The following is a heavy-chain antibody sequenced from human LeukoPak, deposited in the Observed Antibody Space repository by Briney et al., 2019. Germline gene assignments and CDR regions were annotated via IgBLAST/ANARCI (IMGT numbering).Heavy chain of an antibody. D-gene: IGHD5-12*01. Sequence: WIRQPPGKALEWLALIYWNDDKRYSPSLKSRLTITKDTSKNQVVLTMTNMDPVDTATYYCAHIDVATFDYWGQGTLVTVSS. V-gene: IGHV2-5*01. CDR3: AHIDVATFDY. J-gene: IGHJ4*02. CDR2: IYWNDDK.